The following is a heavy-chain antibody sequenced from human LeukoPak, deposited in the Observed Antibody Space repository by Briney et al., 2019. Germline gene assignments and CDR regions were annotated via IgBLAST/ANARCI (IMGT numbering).Heavy chain of an antibody. J-gene: IGHJ4*02. CDR3: ARGPSSNWSGLDF. CDR2: ISPTGSTT. CDR1: GFSFSGHW. D-gene: IGHD6-13*01. Sequence: PGGSLRLSCAASGFSFSGHWMHWACQLPGKGLVWVSRISPTGSTTSYADSVKGRFTVSRDNAKNTLYLQVNNLRAEDTAVYYCARGPSSNWSGLDFWGQGTLLTVSS. V-gene: IGHV3-74*01.